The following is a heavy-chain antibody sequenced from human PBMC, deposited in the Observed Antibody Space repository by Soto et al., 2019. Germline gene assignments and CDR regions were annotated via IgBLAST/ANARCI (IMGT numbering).Heavy chain of an antibody. CDR1: GFSLSTSGVG. CDR2: IYWDDDK. Sequence: SGPTLVNPTQTLTLTCTFSGFSLSTSGVGVGWIRQPPGKALEWLALIYWDDDKRFSPSLKTRLTITKDTSKNQVVLTMTNMDPVDTATYFCAHSRTNCTNGVCYPITYFDYWGQGTLVTVSS. D-gene: IGHD2-8*01. J-gene: IGHJ4*02. CDR3: AHSRTNCTNGVCYPITYFDY. V-gene: IGHV2-5*02.